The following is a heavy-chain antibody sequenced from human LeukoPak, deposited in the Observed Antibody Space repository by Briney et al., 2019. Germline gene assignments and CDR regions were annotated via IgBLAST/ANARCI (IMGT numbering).Heavy chain of an antibody. D-gene: IGHD3-3*01. V-gene: IGHV3-7*01. CDR2: IKQDGSEK. CDR1: GFTFSSCW. CDR3: ARETTRSDDFWSGYFPYYYYGMDV. Sequence: GGSLRLSCAASGFTFSSCWMSWVRQAPGKGLEWVANIKQDGSEKYYVDSVKGRFTISRDNAKNSLYLQMNSLRAEGTAVYYCARETTRSDDFWSGYFPYYYYGMDVWGQGTTVTVSS. J-gene: IGHJ6*02.